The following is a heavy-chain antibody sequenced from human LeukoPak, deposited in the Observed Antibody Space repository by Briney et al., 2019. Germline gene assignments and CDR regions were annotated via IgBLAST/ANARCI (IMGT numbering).Heavy chain of an antibody. J-gene: IGHJ3*02. CDR1: GDTVSRSSAG. D-gene: IGHD6-19*01. CDR2: PYYRSKWYN. V-gene: IGHV6-1*01. CDR3: ARGGLVRGTIISLIGFDI. Sequence: SQTLSLTCAISGDTVSRSSAGWSCLRQSPSRDCEGLGRPYYRSKWYNDDALSVRGRITISPDTAKNEFSLRLNSVTAEDTALDYCARGGLVRGTIISLIGFDIWGEGIMVTVSS.